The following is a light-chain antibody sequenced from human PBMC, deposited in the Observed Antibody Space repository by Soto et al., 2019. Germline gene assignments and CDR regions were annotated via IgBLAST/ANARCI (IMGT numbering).Light chain of an antibody. V-gene: IGKV1-39*01. CDR1: QSINSH. CDR2: SAS. Sequence: DIQMTQSPSSLSASVGDRVTITCRASQSINSHLNWYQQKPGKVPKLLIYSASSLQSGVPSRFSGSGSGTDFTLTISSLQPEDFATYHCQQSYSPFWTFGQGTKVEVQ. CDR3: QQSYSPFWT. J-gene: IGKJ1*01.